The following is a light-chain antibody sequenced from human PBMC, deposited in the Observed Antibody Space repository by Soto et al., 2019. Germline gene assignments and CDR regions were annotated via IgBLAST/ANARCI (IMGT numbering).Light chain of an antibody. V-gene: IGKV3-15*01. CDR2: GAS. J-gene: IGKJ2*01. CDR1: ESVSSD. CDR3: QQYNAWPYS. Sequence: ERVMTQSPAILSASPGERVTLSCRASESVSSDLAWYQQKPGQAPRFLIYGASSRAAGVPVRFSASGSGTDCTLTITGLQYEDFAVYYCQQYNAWPYSFGPGTKLEI.